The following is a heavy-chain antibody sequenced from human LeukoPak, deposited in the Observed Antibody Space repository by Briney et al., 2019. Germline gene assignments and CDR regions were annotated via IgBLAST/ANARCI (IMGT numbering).Heavy chain of an antibody. V-gene: IGHV4-34*01. CDR2: INHSGST. J-gene: IGHJ3*02. D-gene: IGHD3-3*01. CDR3: ARGTFGVVIISDNSDDAFDI. CDR1: GGSFSSYY. Sequence: SETLSLTCAVYGGSFSSYYWSWIRQPPGKGLEWIGEINHSGSTYYNPSLKSRVTISVDTSKNQFSLKLSSVTAADTAVYYCARGTFGVVIISDNSDDAFDIWGQGTMVTVSS.